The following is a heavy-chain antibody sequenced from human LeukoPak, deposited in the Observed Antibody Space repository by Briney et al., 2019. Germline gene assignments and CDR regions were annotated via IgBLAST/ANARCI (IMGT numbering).Heavy chain of an antibody. Sequence: GGSLRLSCAVSGFTVSGNYMHWVRQAPGKGLVWVSRIKSDGSSTTYADSVKGRFPISRDNAKNTLYLQMNSLRAEDTAVYYCAKEGIWFGELSRSHAFDIWGQGTVVTVSS. CDR2: IKSDGSST. J-gene: IGHJ3*02. D-gene: IGHD3-10*01. V-gene: IGHV3-74*03. CDR1: GFTVSGNY. CDR3: AKEGIWFGELSRSHAFDI.